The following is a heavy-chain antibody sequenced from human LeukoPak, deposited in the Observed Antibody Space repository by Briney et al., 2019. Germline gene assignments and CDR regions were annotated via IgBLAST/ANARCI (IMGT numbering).Heavy chain of an antibody. D-gene: IGHD2-15*01. CDR1: GFTFSRYW. CDR2: IKNDGSST. J-gene: IGHJ4*02. V-gene: IGHV3-74*01. CDR3: VREPYCSGGSCYTSGFDC. Sequence: PGGSLRLSCAASGFTFSRYWMHWVRQAPGKGLVWVSRIKNDGSSTAYADAVKGRFTISRDNAKNTLYLQMNSLRAEDTAVYYCVREPYCSGGSCYTSGFDCWGQGTLVTVSS.